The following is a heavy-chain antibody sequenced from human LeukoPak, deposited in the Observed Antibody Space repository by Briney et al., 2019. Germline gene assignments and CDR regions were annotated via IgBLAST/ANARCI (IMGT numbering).Heavy chain of an antibody. CDR2: MSGSGGST. J-gene: IGHJ4*02. D-gene: IGHD1-1*01. V-gene: IGHV3-23*01. CDR1: GFAFSTYA. Sequence: PGGSLRLSCAASGFAFSTYAMSWVRQTPGRGLEWVSIMSGSGGSTYHADSVKGRFTISRDNSKNTLHLQMNSLRVEDTAVYYCAIRQPLLSGPLDHWGEGTLVTVSS. CDR3: AIRQPLLSGPLDH.